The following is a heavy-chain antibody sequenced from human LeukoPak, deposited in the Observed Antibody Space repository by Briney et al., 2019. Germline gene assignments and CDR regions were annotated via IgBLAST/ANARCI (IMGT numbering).Heavy chain of an antibody. CDR3: ARDSYYYDTFDY. J-gene: IGHJ4*02. Sequence: GGSLRLSCAASGFTFSSYEMNWVRQAPGKGLEWVSYISSRGTTIYYADSVKGRFTISRDNAKNSLYLQMNSLRAEDTAVYYCARDSYYYDTFDYWGQGTLVTVSS. D-gene: IGHD3-22*01. CDR1: GFTFSSYE. CDR2: ISSRGTTI. V-gene: IGHV3-48*03.